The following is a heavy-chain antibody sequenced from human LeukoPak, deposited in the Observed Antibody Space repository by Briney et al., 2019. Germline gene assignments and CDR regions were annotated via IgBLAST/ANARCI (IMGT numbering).Heavy chain of an antibody. V-gene: IGHV3-33*01. CDR2: IWYDGSNK. CDR1: GFTFSSYG. J-gene: IGHJ4*02. CDR3: TRDPYDILIGYSPYFDY. Sequence: GGSLRLSCAASGFTFSSYGMHWVRQAPGKGLEWVSIIWYDGSNKYYADSVKGRFTISRDNSKNTPYLQMNSLRAEDTAVYYCTRDPYDILIGYSPYFDYWGQGTLVTVSS. D-gene: IGHD3-9*01.